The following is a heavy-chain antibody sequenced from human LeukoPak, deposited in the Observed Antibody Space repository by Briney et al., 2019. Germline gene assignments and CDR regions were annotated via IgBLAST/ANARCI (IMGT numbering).Heavy chain of an antibody. CDR1: GGSTTGYF. CDR3: ARHMSVTYDAFDL. V-gene: IGHV4-59*08. Sequence: SETLPLTCTISGGSTTGYFWSWIRQPPGKGLEWIGYVFYSGGTLYNPSLDSRVTISVDTSKTQFSLELTSVTAADTAVYYCARHMSVTYDAFDLWGRGTMVTVSS. CDR2: VFYSGGT. J-gene: IGHJ3*01. D-gene: IGHD2-21*02.